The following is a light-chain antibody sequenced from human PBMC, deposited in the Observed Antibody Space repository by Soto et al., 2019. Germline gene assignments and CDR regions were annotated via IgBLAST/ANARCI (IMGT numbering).Light chain of an antibody. V-gene: IGKV3-15*01. J-gene: IGKJ1*01. CDR3: QQYSIWRT. CDR2: GAS. Sequence: EIEMTQSPATLSLAPVERVTLSFRASESVSTNLAWYQQKAGQAPRLLIYGASTRATGIPARFSGSGSGTEFTLTISGLQSEDFAVYYCQQYSIWRTCGQGTKGDIK. CDR1: ESVSTN.